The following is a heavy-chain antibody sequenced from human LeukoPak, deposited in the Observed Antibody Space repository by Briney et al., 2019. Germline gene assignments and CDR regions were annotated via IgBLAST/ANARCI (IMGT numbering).Heavy chain of an antibody. CDR2: IYTSGST. J-gene: IGHJ4*02. Sequence: SETLSLTCTVSGGSISSYYWSWIRQPAGRGLEWIGRIYTSGSTNYNPSPKSRVTMSVDTSKNQFSLKLSSVTAADTAVYYCARDDPLLPLGYWGQGTLVTVSS. D-gene: IGHD3-16*01. CDR1: GGSISSYY. CDR3: ARDDPLLPLGY. V-gene: IGHV4-4*07.